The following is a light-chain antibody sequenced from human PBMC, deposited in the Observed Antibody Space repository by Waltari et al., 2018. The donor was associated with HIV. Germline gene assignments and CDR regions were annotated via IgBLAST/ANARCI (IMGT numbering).Light chain of an antibody. CDR3: GTWDSSLSAGV. Sequence: QSVLTQPPSVSAAPGQKVTISCSGSSSNIGNHYVSWYQKLPGTAPKLLIYDNNKRPEGIPDRFSGSKSGTSATLGITGLQTGDEADYYCGTWDSSLSAGVIGGGTKLTVL. CDR1: SSNIGNHY. V-gene: IGLV1-51*01. J-gene: IGLJ2*01. CDR2: DNN.